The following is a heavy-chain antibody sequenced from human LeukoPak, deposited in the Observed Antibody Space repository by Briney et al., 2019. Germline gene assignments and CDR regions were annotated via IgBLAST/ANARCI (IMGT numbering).Heavy chain of an antibody. V-gene: IGHV3-21*01. CDR2: ISSSSSYI. CDR3: ARDSGNYLDAFDI. J-gene: IGHJ3*02. Sequence: GGSLRLSCAASGFIFSSYEMNWVRQAPGKGLKWVSSISSSSSYICYADSVKGRFTISRDNAKNSLYLQMNSLRAEDTAVYYCARDSGNYLDAFDIWGQGTMVTVSS. CDR1: GFIFSSYE. D-gene: IGHD1-7*01.